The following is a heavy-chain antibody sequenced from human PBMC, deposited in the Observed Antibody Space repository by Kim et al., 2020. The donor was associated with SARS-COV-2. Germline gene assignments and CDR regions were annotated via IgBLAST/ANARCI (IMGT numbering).Heavy chain of an antibody. CDR3: ARDLHRRGWFDP. V-gene: IGHV4-34*01. J-gene: IGHJ5*02. Sequence: NYTPSLKSRVTISVDTAKNQFSLKLSAVTAADTAVYYCARDLHRRGWFDPWGQGTLVTVSS.